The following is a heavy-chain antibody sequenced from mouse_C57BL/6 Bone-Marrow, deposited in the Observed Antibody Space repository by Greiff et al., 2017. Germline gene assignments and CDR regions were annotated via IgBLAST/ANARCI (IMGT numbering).Heavy chain of an antibody. CDR1: GFSLSTSGMG. Sequence: LQQSGPGILQSSQTLSLTCSFSGFSLSTSGMGVSWIRQPSGKGLEWLAHIYWDDDKRYNPSLKSRLTISKDTSRTQVFLKITSVDTADTATDYCARRERWLLSFAYWGQGTLVTVSA. CDR2: IYWDDDK. J-gene: IGHJ3*01. D-gene: IGHD2-3*01. CDR3: ARRERWLLSFAY. V-gene: IGHV8-12*01.